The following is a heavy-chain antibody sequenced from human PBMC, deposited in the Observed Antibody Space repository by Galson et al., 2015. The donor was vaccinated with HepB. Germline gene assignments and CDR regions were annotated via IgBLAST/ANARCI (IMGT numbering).Heavy chain of an antibody. V-gene: IGHV3-23*01. CDR1: GFTFSSYA. J-gene: IGHJ4*02. CDR3: AKGKLGSSGWYGLPVLDY. CDR2: ISGSGGST. D-gene: IGHD6-19*01. Sequence: SLRLSCAASGFTFSSYAMSWVRQAPGKGLEWVSAISGSGGSTYYADSVKGRFTISRDNSKNTLYLQMNSLRAEDTAVYYCAKGKLGSSGWYGLPVLDYWGQGTLVTVSS.